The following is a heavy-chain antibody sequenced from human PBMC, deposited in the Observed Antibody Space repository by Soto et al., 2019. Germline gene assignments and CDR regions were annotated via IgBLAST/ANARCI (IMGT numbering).Heavy chain of an antibody. V-gene: IGHV4-39*01. D-gene: IGHD2-2*01. J-gene: IGHJ6*03. CDR3: ARHKGYCSSTSCYQPDYYYYYYMDV. CDR2: IYYSGST. Sequence: SETLSLTCTVSGVSISSSSYYWGWIRQPPGKGLEWIGSIYYSGSTYYNPSLKSRVTISVDTSKNQFSLKLSSVTAADTAVYYCARHKGYCSSTSCYQPDYYYYYYMDVWGKGTTVTVSS. CDR1: GVSISSSSYY.